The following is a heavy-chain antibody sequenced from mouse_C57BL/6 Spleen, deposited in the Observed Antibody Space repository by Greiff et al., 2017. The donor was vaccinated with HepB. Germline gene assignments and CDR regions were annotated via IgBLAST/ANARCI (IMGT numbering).Heavy chain of an antibody. CDR3: ALGHQLTGKGHFDY. CDR1: GYTFTDYY. D-gene: IGHD4-1*01. CDR2: INPNNGGT. Sequence: EVQLQQSGPELVKPGASVKISCKASGYTFTDYYMNWVKQSHGKSLEWIGDINPNNGGTSYNQKFKGKATLTVDKSSSTAYMELRSLTSEDSAVYYGALGHQLTGKGHFDYWGQGTTLTVSS. V-gene: IGHV1-26*01. J-gene: IGHJ2*01.